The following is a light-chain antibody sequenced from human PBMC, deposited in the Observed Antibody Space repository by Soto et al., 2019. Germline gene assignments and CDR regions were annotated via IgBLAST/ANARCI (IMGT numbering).Light chain of an antibody. CDR3: QQYGGSRWT. CDR2: GAS. CDR1: QSVSSTY. Sequence: EIVLTQSPGTLSLSPGERATLSCRASQSVSSTYLAWYQQKPGQAPRLLIYGASNRATGIPDRFSGSGSGTDFTLTISRLEPEDFAVYYCQQYGGSRWTLGQGTKVDI. J-gene: IGKJ1*01. V-gene: IGKV3-20*01.